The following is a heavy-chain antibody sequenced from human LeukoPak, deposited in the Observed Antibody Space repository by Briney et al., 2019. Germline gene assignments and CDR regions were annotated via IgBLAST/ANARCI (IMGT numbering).Heavy chain of an antibody. V-gene: IGHV4-59*01. CDR1: GGSISSDY. J-gene: IGHJ4*02. CDR2: IYYLGAT. Sequence: SETLSLTCTVSGGSISSDYWSWIRQPPGKGLEWIGYIYYLGATNYNPSLESRVAISTDTSKTQFSLKLTSVTAADTAVYYCAKEGSSGLFDSWGQGILVTVSS. D-gene: IGHD3-22*01. CDR3: AKEGSSGLFDS.